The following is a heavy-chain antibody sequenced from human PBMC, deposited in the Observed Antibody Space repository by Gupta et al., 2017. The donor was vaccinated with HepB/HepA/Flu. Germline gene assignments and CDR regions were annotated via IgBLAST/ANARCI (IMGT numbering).Heavy chain of an antibody. D-gene: IGHD3-22*01. V-gene: IGHV4-39*02. J-gene: IGHJ5*02. CDR2: MFYSGSP. CDR1: RGSISSNNYF. Sequence: QLQLQESGPGLVRPSETLSLTCTVSRGSISSNNYFWGWIRQPPGKGLEWIGSMFYSGSPYYNPSLRGRVIISADSSKNQLSLRLSSVTAADTAIYYCXRXQTYYYXNSGHYVENWFDLWGQGILVTVSS. CDR3: XRXQTYYYXNSGHYVENWFDL.